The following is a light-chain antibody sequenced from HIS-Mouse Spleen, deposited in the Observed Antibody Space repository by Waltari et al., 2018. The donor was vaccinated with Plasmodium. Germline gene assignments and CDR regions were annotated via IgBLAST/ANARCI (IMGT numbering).Light chain of an antibody. CDR2: GAS. CDR1: QSVSSN. CDR3: QQYNNWSFT. J-gene: IGKJ3*01. Sequence: EIVMTQSPATLSVSPGERATLSSRASQSVSSNLAWYQQKPGQAPRLLIYGASTRATGIPARFSGSGSGTEFTLIISSLQSEDFAVYYCQQYNNWSFTFGPGTKVDIK. V-gene: IGKV3-15*01.